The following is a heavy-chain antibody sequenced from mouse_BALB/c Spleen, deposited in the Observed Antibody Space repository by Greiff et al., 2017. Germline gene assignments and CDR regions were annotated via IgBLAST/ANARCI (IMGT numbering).Heavy chain of an antibody. CDR2: INSNGGST. D-gene: IGHD1-2*01. CDR3: ARGRAATAMDY. CDR1: GFTFSSYG. Sequence: EVQRVESGGGLVQPGGSLKLSCAASGFTFSSYGMSWVRQTPDKRLELVATINSNGGSTYYPDSVKGRFTISRDNAKNTLYLQMSSLKSEDTAMYYCARGRAATAMDYWGQGTSVTVSS. V-gene: IGHV5-6-3*01. J-gene: IGHJ4*01.